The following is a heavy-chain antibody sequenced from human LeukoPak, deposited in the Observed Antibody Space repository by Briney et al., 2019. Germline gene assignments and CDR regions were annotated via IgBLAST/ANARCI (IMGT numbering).Heavy chain of an antibody. CDR3: ARDNGYGDNGIDY. CDR1: GYTFTSYG. J-gene: IGHJ4*02. V-gene: IGHV1-18*01. CDR2: IRGYNGDT. Sequence: ASVKVSCKASGYTFTSYGISWVRQAPGQGLEWMGWIRGYNGDTNYAENLQGRVTVSTDTSTSTAYMELRSLRSDDTAVYYCARDNGYGDNGIDYWGQGTLVTVSS. D-gene: IGHD4-17*01.